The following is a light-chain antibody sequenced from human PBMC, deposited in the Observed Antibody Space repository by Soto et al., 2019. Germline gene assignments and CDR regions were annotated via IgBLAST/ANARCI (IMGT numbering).Light chain of an antibody. CDR3: QQYYGLPPLT. CDR1: QNITNN. J-gene: IGKJ5*01. CDR2: HAS. V-gene: IGKV1-33*01. Sequence: DIHMTQSPSSLSSSILYTCTITCQSSQNITNNLSWYQQKPGEAPNLLIYHASKLAKGVTSRFSGSGSGTDFSFIITSLQREDLATYYCQQYYGLPPLTFGQGTRLEIK.